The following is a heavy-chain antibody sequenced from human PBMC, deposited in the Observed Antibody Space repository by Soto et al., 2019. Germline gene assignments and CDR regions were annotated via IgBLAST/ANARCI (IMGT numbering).Heavy chain of an antibody. CDR2: INPSGGST. J-gene: IGHJ6*02. Sequence: RASVKVSCKASGYTFTSYYMHWVRQAPGQGLEWMGIINPSGGSTSYAQKFQGRVTMARDTSTSTVYMELSSLRSEDTAVYYCARDRLIVGATIFPEAYGMGVWGQGTTVTVSS. V-gene: IGHV1-46*01. D-gene: IGHD1-26*01. CDR1: GYTFTSYY. CDR3: ARDRLIVGATIFPEAYGMGV.